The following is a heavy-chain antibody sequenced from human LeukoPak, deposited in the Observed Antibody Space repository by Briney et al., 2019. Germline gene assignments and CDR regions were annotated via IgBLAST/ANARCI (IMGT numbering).Heavy chain of an antibody. CDR3: AKKMGSETPYFDY. Sequence: PGGSLRLSCAASGFTFSTNAMSWVRQAPGKGLEWVSSISRSGTNTYYADSVKGRFTISRDNSKNTLYLQMNSLRANEDTAVYYWAKKMGSETPYFDYWGHGTLVTVSS. CDR1: GFTFSTNA. D-gene: IGHD2-15*01. CDR2: ISRSGTNT. J-gene: IGHJ4*01. V-gene: IGHV3-23*01.